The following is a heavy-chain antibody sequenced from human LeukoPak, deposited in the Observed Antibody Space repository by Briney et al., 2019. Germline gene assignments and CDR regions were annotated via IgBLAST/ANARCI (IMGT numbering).Heavy chain of an antibody. CDR3: ATHSSSGWFDP. CDR1: GGSFSGYY. Sequence: SETLSLTCAVYGGSFSGYYWSWIRQPPGKGLEWIGEINHSGSTNYNPSLKSRVTISVDMSKNQFSLKLSSVTAADTAVYYCATHSSSGWFDPWGQGTLVTVSS. V-gene: IGHV4-34*01. J-gene: IGHJ5*02. CDR2: INHSGST. D-gene: IGHD6-6*01.